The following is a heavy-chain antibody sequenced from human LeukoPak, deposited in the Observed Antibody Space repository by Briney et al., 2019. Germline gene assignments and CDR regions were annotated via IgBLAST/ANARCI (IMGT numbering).Heavy chain of an antibody. Sequence: ASVKVSCKTSGYTFTGQYLHWVRQAPGQGLEWMGWLNPNSGGTKSAQKFQGRVIMTRDTSISTAYMELRSLSSDDTAVYYCARGRQLHLGELFPFAEFFQPWGQGTLVTVFS. V-gene: IGHV1-2*02. CDR2: LNPNSGGT. D-gene: IGHD3-16*01. CDR3: ARGRQLHLGELFPFAEFFQP. J-gene: IGHJ1*01. CDR1: GYTFTGQY.